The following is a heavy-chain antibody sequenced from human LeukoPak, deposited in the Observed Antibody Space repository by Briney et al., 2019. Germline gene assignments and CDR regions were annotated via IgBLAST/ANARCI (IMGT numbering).Heavy chain of an antibody. CDR3: ARGQCDILFAFDI. J-gene: IGHJ3*02. V-gene: IGHV3-33*01. CDR1: AFTFSNIG. D-gene: IGHD2-15*01. Sequence: GGSLRLSCVAPAFTFSNIGMHWGRQAPGKGLEWVAVIWYDGSNKYYADSVKGRFTISRDNSKNTLYLQMNSLRAEDTAVYYCARGQCDILFAFDIWGQGTLVTVSS. CDR2: IWYDGSNK.